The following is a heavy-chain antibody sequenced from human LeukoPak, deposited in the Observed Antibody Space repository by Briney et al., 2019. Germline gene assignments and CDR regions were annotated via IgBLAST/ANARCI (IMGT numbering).Heavy chain of an antibody. CDR2: ISSSGSTI. V-gene: IGHV3-11*01. Sequence: GGSLRLSCAASGFTFSDYYMSWLRQAPGKGLEWVSYISSSGSTIYYADSVKGRFTISRDNAKNSLYLQMNSLRAEDTAVYYCARENYYDSSGYYPYYFDYWGQGTLVTVSS. D-gene: IGHD3-22*01. CDR3: ARENYYDSSGYYPYYFDY. J-gene: IGHJ4*02. CDR1: GFTFSDYY.